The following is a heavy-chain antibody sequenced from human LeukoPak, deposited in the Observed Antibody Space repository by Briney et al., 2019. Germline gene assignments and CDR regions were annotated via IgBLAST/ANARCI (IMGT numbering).Heavy chain of an antibody. CDR3: ARHVWLQPFDY. Sequence: PSETLSLTCSVSGGSMNSYYWSWIRQSPGKGLEWIGYIYYSGSTNYNPSLKSRVTISVDTSKNQFSLMLSSGTAADTAVYYCARHVWLQPFDYWGQGTLVTVSS. CDR1: GGSMNSYY. D-gene: IGHD3-9*01. CDR2: IYYSGST. J-gene: IGHJ4*02. V-gene: IGHV4-59*08.